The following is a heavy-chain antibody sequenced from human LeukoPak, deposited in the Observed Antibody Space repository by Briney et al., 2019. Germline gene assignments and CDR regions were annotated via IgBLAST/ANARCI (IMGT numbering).Heavy chain of an antibody. J-gene: IGHJ4*02. CDR1: GFTVSSNY. CDR3: ARERHQGNGNPL. CDR2: IYSGGST. Sequence: GGSLRLSCAASGFTVSSNYMSWVRQAPGKGLEWVSVIYSGGSTYYADSVKGRFTISRDNSKNTLYLQMNSLRAEDTAVYYCARERHQGNGNPLWGQGTLVTVSS. V-gene: IGHV3-53*01. D-gene: IGHD4-23*01.